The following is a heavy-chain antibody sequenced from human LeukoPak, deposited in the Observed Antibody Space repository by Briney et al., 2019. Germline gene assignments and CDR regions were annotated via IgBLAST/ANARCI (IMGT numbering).Heavy chain of an antibody. CDR3: ARGDVYFVY. CDR1: GFIVSSNY. J-gene: IGHJ4*02. V-gene: IGHV3-53*01. CDR2: IYSGGRT. Sequence: GGSLRHSCVASGFIVSSNYMSWVRQAPGKGLEWVSVIYSGGRTYYADSVKGRFTISRDNSKSTLYLQMNSLRAEDTAVYYCARGDVYFVYWGQGTLVTVSS. D-gene: IGHD2-21*02.